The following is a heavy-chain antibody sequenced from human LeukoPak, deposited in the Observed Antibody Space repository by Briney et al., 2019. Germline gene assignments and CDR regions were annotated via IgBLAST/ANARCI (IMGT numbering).Heavy chain of an antibody. D-gene: IGHD2-15*01. CDR2: INPNSGGT. J-gene: IGHJ4*02. CDR3: ARDKDPHCSGGSCYSFLVDY. Sequence: ASVKVSCKASGYTFTGYYMHWVRQAPGQGLEWMGWINPNSGGTNYAQKLQGRVTMTRDTSISTAYMEPSRLRSDDTAVYYCARDKDPHCSGGSCYSFLVDYWGQGTLVTVSS. V-gene: IGHV1-2*02. CDR1: GYTFTGYY.